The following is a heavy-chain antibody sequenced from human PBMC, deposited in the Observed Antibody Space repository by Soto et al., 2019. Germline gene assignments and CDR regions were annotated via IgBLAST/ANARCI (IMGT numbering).Heavy chain of an antibody. CDR3: ASEKQLGDNYYGMDV. D-gene: IGHD6-6*01. J-gene: IGHJ6*02. CDR2: INPSSGST. V-gene: IGHV1-2*06. Sequence: QVQLVQSGSAAKKPGASVKVSCKTSGYTFIGYYMHWVRQPPAQGLEWVGRINPSSGSTIYAQRFQGRLTMTRDMSTSTVFKDLSRLTSDDTAIYYCASEKQLGDNYYGMDVWGQGTTFTVAS. CDR1: GYTFIGYY.